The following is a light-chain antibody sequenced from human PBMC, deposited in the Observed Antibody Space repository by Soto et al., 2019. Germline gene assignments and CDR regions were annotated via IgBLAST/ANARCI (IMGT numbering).Light chain of an antibody. V-gene: IGLV4-69*01. CDR3: QTWGTGLWV. J-gene: IGLJ3*02. CDR1: SGHSSYA. CDR2: LNSDGSH. Sequence: QLVLTQSPSASASLGASVKLTCTLSSGHSSYAIAWHQQQPEKGPRYLMKLNSDGSHSKGDGIPDRFSGSSYGAERYLTISSLQSEDEADYYCQTWGTGLWVFGGGTKVTVL.